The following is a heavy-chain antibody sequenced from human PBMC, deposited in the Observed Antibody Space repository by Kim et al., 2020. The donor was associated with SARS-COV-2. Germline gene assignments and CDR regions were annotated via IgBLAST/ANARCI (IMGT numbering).Heavy chain of an antibody. CDR3: ARDTENGVLLWFGEDHYYYYGMDV. Sequence: GGSLRLSCAASGFTFSSYSMNWVRQAPGKGLEWVSSISSSSSYIYYADSVKGRFTISRDNAKNSLYLQMNSLRAEDTAVYYCARDTENGVLLWFGEDHYYYYGMDVWGQGTTVTVSS. CDR1: GFTFSSYS. J-gene: IGHJ6*02. V-gene: IGHV3-21*01. D-gene: IGHD3-10*01. CDR2: ISSSSSYI.